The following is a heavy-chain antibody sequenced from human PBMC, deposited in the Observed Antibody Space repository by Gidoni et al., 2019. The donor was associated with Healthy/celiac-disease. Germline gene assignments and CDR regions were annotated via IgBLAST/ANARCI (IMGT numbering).Heavy chain of an antibody. CDR3: ARALSSPIYYYYGMDV. CDR1: GASIRSYY. J-gene: IGHJ6*02. CDR2: IYTSGST. V-gene: IGHV4-4*07. Sequence: QVQLQESGPGLVKPSEPLSLTCTVSGASIRSYYWRWIRQPAGKGLEWIGRIYTSGSTNYNPSLKSRVTMSVDTSKNQFSLKLSSVTAADTAVYYCARALSSPIYYYYGMDVWGQGTTVTVSS. D-gene: IGHD6-13*01.